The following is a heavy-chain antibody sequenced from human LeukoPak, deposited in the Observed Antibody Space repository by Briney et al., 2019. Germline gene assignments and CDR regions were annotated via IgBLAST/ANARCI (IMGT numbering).Heavy chain of an antibody. Sequence: ASVKVSCKASGYTFTGYDINWVRQATGQGLEWMGWMNPNSGNTVYAQKFQGRVTMNRNTSISTAYIELSSLRSEDTSVYYCAITLSSSWYISDYWGQGTLVTVSS. D-gene: IGHD6-13*01. V-gene: IGHV1-8*01. J-gene: IGHJ4*02. CDR1: GYTFTGYD. CDR3: AITLSSSWYISDY. CDR2: MNPNSGNT.